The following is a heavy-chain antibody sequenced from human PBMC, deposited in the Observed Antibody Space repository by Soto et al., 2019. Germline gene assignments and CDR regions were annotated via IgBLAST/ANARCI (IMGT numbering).Heavy chain of an antibody. CDR2: IIPIFGTA. V-gene: IGHV1-69*06. D-gene: IGHD2-8*02. CDR3: ARVLSSYYYYYGMDV. CDR1: GGTFSSYA. J-gene: IGHJ6*02. Sequence: SVKVSCKASGGTFSSYAISWVRQAPGQGLEWMGGIIPIFGTANYAQKFQGRVTITADKSTSTAYMELSSLRSEDTAVYYCARVLSSYYYYYGMDVWGQGTTVTVSS.